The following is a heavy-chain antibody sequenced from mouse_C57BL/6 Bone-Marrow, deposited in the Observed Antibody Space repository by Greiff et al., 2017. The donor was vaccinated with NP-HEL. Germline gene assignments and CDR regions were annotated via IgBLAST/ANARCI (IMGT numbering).Heavy chain of an antibody. V-gene: IGHV7-3*01. CDR1: GFTFTDYY. CDR2: IRNKANGYTT. CDR3: ARSIYYEYADDPFYAMDY. Sequence: EVQLQESGGGLVQPGGSLSLSCAASGFTFTDYYMSWVRQPPGKALEWLVFIRNKANGYTTEYSASVKGRFTISRDNSQSILYLQMNALRAEDSATYYCARSIYYEYADDPFYAMDYRGQGTSVTVSS. J-gene: IGHJ4*01. D-gene: IGHD2-4*01.